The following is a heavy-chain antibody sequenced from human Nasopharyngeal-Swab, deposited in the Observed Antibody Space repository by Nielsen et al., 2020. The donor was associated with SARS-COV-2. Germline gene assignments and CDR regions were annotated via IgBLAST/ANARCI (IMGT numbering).Heavy chain of an antibody. CDR2: IIPIFGTA. CDR1: GGTFSSYA. V-gene: IGHV1-69*13. J-gene: IGHJ4*02. Sequence: SVKVSCKASGGTFSSYAISWVRQAPGQGLEWMGGIIPIFGTANYAQKFQGRVTITADESTSTAYMELSSLRSEDTAVYYCAREIPTYYYDSSGYYPNSSFDYWGQGTLVTVSS. D-gene: IGHD3-22*01. CDR3: AREIPTYYYDSSGYYPNSSFDY.